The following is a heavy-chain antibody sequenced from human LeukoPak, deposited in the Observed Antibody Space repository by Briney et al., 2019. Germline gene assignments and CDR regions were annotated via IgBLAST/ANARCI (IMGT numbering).Heavy chain of an antibody. Sequence: ASVKVSCKASGYTFSSYGISWVRQAPGQGLEWMGWISGYTGNTNYAQNLQGRVTMTTDTSTSTAYMELRSLRSDDTALYYCARSSWFGGRSEWRWFDPWGLGTLVTVSS. CDR3: ARSSWFGGRSEWRWFDP. D-gene: IGHD3-10*01. CDR1: GYTFSSYG. V-gene: IGHV1-18*01. J-gene: IGHJ5*02. CDR2: ISGYTGNT.